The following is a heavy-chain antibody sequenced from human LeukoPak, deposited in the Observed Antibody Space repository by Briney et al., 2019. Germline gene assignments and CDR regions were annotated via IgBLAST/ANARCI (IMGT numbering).Heavy chain of an antibody. CDR1: GYTFTGYY. V-gene: IGHV1-2*02. CDR3: ARERYGDYDGAIGDY. J-gene: IGHJ4*02. Sequence: ASVKVSCKASGYTFTGYYMHWVRQAPGQGLEWMGWINPNSGVTDYAQNFQGRVTMTRDTSISTAYMELSRLRSGDTAVYYCARERYGDYDGAIGDYWGQGTLVTVSS. D-gene: IGHD4-17*01. CDR2: INPNSGVT.